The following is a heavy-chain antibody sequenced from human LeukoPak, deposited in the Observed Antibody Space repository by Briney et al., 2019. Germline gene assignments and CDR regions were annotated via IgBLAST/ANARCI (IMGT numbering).Heavy chain of an antibody. CDR1: GFTFSSYS. Sequence: GGSLRLSCAASGFTFSSYSMNWVRQAPGKGLEWVSSISSSSSYIYYADSVKGRFTISRDNAKNSLYLQMNSLRAEDTAAYYCARGEGPRRRTFDIWGQGTMVTVSS. J-gene: IGHJ3*02. CDR2: ISSSSSYI. V-gene: IGHV3-21*01. CDR3: ARGEGPRRRTFDI.